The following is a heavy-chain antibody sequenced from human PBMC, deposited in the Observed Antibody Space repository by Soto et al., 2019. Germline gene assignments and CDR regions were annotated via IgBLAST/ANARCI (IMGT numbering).Heavy chain of an antibody. CDR3: ARDVSIAAALYDY. J-gene: IGHJ4*02. CDR1: GYTFTSYA. Sequence: ASVKVSCKASGYTFTSYAMHWVCQAPGQRLEWMGWINAGNGNTKYSQKFQGRVTITRDTSASTAYMELSSLRSEDTAVYYCARDVSIAAALYDYWGQGTLVTVSS. CDR2: INAGNGNT. V-gene: IGHV1-3*01. D-gene: IGHD6-13*01.